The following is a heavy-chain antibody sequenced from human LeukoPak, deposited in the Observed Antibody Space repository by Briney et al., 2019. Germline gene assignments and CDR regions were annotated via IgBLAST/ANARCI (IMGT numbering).Heavy chain of an antibody. Sequence: PGGSLRLSCAASGFTFSSYGMHWVRQAPGKGLEWVAFIRYDGSNKYYADSVKGRFTISRDNSKNTLYLQMNSLRAEDTAVYYCAKLKGSSWSGAFDYWGQGTLVTVSS. CDR1: GFTFSSYG. J-gene: IGHJ4*02. V-gene: IGHV3-30*02. CDR2: IRYDGSNK. CDR3: AKLKGSSWSGAFDY. D-gene: IGHD6-13*01.